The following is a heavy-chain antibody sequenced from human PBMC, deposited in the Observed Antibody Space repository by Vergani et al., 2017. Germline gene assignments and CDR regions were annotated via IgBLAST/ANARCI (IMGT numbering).Heavy chain of an antibody. V-gene: IGHV4-59*01. CDR1: GGSISSYY. Sequence: QVQLQESGPGLVKPSETLSLTCTVSGGSISSYYWSWIRQPPGKGLEWIGYIYYSGSTNYNPSLKSQVTISVDTSKNQFSLKLSSVTAADTAVYYCARDIVVVVANYYYYYMDVWGKGTTVTVSS. D-gene: IGHD2-15*01. J-gene: IGHJ6*03. CDR3: ARDIVVVVANYYYYYMDV. CDR2: IYYSGST.